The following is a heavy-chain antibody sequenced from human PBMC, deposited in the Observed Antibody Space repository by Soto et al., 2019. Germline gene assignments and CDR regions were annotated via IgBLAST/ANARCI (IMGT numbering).Heavy chain of an antibody. V-gene: IGHV1-3*01. CDR1: GYTFTSYA. D-gene: IGHD2-2*01. J-gene: IGHJ6*03. CDR2: INAGNGNT. CDR3: ARVGSSTSLYYYYYYMDV. Sequence: QVPLVQSGAEVKKPGASVKVSCKASGYTFTSYAMHWVRQAPGQRLEWMGWINAGNGNTKYSQKFQGRVTITRDTSASTAYMELSSLRSEDTAVYYCARVGSSTSLYYYYYYMDVWGKGTTVTVSS.